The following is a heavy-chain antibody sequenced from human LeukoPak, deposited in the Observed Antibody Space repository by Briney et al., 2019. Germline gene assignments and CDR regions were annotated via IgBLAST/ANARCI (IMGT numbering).Heavy chain of an antibody. Sequence: PGGPLRLSCAASGFAFSNYSMNWVRQAPGKGRESLSFISSRSSYIYYADSVKGRFTISRDNAKNSLYLQMNSLRAEDTAVYYCARDAPVVAATYYYYYYGMDVWGQGTTVTVSS. J-gene: IGHJ6*02. V-gene: IGHV3-21*01. CDR3: ARDAPVVAATYYYYYYGMDV. D-gene: IGHD2-15*01. CDR2: ISSRSSYI. CDR1: GFAFSNYS.